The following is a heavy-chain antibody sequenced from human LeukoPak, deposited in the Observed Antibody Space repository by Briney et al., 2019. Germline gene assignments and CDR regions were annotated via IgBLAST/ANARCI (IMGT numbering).Heavy chain of an antibody. CDR2: IDGIGDST. V-gene: IGHV3-23*01. CDR3: AKFQQGLRD. CDR1: GFTFSNYA. Sequence: PGGSLRLSCAASGFTFSNYAMSWVRQAPGKGLEWVSTIDGIGDSTYYADSVKGRFTISRDNSKNTLYLQMNSLRAEDTAVYYCAKFQQGLRDWGQGTMVTVSS. J-gene: IGHJ3*01. D-gene: IGHD2-21*02.